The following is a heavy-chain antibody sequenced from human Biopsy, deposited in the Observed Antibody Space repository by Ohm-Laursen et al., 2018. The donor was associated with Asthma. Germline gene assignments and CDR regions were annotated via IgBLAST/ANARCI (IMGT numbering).Heavy chain of an antibody. Sequence: SQTLSLTCLVSYGSITSGGYYWTWIRQHPGKGLEWIGFIYYSGSTYYNPSLKSRVSISIDTSKNQFSLKLSSVTAADTAVYYWARAQDYYDSRGYYRSFDYWGQGTLVTVSS. CDR3: ARAQDYYDSRGYYRSFDY. D-gene: IGHD3-22*01. CDR2: IYYSGST. J-gene: IGHJ4*02. V-gene: IGHV4-31*03. CDR1: YGSITSGGYY.